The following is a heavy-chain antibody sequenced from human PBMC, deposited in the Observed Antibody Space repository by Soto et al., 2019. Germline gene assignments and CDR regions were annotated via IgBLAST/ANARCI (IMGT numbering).Heavy chain of an antibody. Sequence: LRLSCAASGFTFTNYRIHWVRQAPGKGLVWVARINSDGTRINYADSVKGRFTISRDNAKNTVFLQMNSLRDEDSAVYFCARAGDWNYVQDFWGQGTLVTISS. D-gene: IGHD1-7*01. V-gene: IGHV3-74*01. CDR2: INSDGTRI. J-gene: IGHJ4*02. CDR1: GFTFTNYR. CDR3: ARAGDWNYVQDF.